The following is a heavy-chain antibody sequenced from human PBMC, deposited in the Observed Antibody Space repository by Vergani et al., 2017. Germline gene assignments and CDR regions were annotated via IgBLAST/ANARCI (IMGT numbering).Heavy chain of an antibody. D-gene: IGHD1-1*01. V-gene: IGHV7-4-1*02. J-gene: IGHJ4*02. CDR2: SNTNTGNP. CDR3: TRVPYNWSGNWFDY. Sequence: QVQLLQSGAEVKKPGSSVKVSCKASGGTFSSYAMNWVRQAPGQGLEWMGWSNTNTGNPTYAQGFTGRFVFSLDTSVSTAYLQISSLKAEDTAVYYCTRVPYNWSGNWFDYWGQGTLVTVSS. CDR1: GGTFSSYA.